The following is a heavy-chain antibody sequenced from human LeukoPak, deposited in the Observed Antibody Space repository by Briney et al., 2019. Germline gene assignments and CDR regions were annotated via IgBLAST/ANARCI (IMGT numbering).Heavy chain of an antibody. CDR1: GGSISSRSYY. CDR3: ARAMVRGPLPQHDAFDI. Sequence: SETLSLTCTVSGGSISSRSYYWGWIRQPPGKGLEWIGSIYYSGSTYYNPSLQSRVTISVDTSKNQFSLKLNSVTAADTAVYYCARAMVRGPLPQHDAFDIWGQGTMVTVSS. D-gene: IGHD3-10*01. V-gene: IGHV4-39*01. CDR2: IYYSGST. J-gene: IGHJ3*02.